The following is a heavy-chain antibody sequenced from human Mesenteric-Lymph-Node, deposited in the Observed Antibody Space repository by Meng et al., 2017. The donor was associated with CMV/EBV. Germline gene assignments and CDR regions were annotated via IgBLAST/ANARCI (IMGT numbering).Heavy chain of an antibody. CDR1: GFTFSSYA. CDR3: AREITAAGGSDY. CDR2: ISYDGSNK. V-gene: IGHV3-30*04. Sequence: LSLTCAASGFTFSSYAMHWVRQAPGKGLEWVAVISYDGSNKYYADSVKGRFTISRDNSKNTLYLQMNSLRAEDTAVYYCAREITAAGGSDYWGQGTLVTVSS. J-gene: IGHJ4*02. D-gene: IGHD6-13*01.